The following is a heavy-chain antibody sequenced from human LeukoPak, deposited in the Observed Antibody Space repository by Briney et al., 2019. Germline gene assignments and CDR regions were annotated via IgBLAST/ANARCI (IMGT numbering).Heavy chain of an antibody. CDR3: AREYSSSSEDDY. V-gene: IGHV1-18*01. Sequence: ASVKVSCKASGGTFSSYAISWVRQAPGQGLEWMGWISAYNGNTNYAQKLQGRVTMTTDTSTSTAYMELRSLRSDDTAVYYCAREYSSSSEDDYWGQGTLVTVSS. CDR1: GGTFSSYA. CDR2: ISAYNGNT. J-gene: IGHJ4*02. D-gene: IGHD6-6*01.